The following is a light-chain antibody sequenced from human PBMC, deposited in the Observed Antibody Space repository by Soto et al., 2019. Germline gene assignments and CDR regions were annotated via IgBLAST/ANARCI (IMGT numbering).Light chain of an antibody. CDR2: WAS. J-gene: IGKJ1*01. V-gene: IGKV4-1*01. Sequence: DIVMTQSPDSLAVSLGERSTINGNSSQTVLDSSNNKDYLTWYQQKPGQPPNLLIYWASTREFGVPDRFSGSGSGTNFTLTISSLQAEDVAVYYCHQYYSTPRTFGHGTKVDNK. CDR3: HQYYSTPRT. CDR1: QTVLDSSNNKDY.